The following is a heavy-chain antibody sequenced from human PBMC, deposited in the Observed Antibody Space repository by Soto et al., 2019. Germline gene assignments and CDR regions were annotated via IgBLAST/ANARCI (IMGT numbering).Heavy chain of an antibody. CDR2: ISGSGDST. D-gene: IGHD2-2*02. J-gene: IGHJ4*02. Sequence: PGGSLRLSCTASGFTFSSYALSWVRQAPGKGLECLSGISGSGDSTHYADSVKGRFTISRDNSKNTLYLEMNRLRVEDTALYYCAKEVTSCCYTGFDYWGQGTLVTVSS. V-gene: IGHV3-23*01. CDR3: AKEVTSCCYTGFDY. CDR1: GFTFSSYA.